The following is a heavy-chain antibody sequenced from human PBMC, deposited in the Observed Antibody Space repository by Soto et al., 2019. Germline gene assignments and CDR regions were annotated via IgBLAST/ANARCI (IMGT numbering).Heavy chain of an antibody. V-gene: IGHV4-61*01. J-gene: IGHJ6*02. Sequence: SETLSLTCTVSGRSVSSGSYYWSWIRQPPGKGLEWIGYIYYSGSTNYNPSLKSRVTISVDTSKNQFSLKLSSVTAADTAVYYCASGTQYSGYDPPHYYYGLDVWGQGTTVTVSS. CDR2: IYYSGST. CDR3: ASGTQYSGYDPPHYYYGLDV. CDR1: GRSVSSGSYY. D-gene: IGHD5-12*01.